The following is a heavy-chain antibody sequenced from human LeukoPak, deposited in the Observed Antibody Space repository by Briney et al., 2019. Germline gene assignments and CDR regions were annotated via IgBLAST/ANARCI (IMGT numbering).Heavy chain of an antibody. CDR2: ISYDGSNK. Sequence: GGSLRLSCAASGFTFSSYAMHWVRQAPGKGLEWVAVISYDGSNKYYADSVKGRFTISRDNSKNTLYLQMNSLRAEDTAVYYCASGSSGPRGWGQGTLVTVSS. CDR1: GFTFSSYA. J-gene: IGHJ4*02. V-gene: IGHV3-30*07. CDR3: ASGSSGPRG. D-gene: IGHD6-19*01.